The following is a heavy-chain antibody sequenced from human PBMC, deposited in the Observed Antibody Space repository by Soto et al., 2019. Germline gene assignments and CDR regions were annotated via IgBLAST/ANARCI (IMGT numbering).Heavy chain of an antibody. Sequence: PSETLSLTCTVSGGSISSGGYYWSWIRQHPGKGLEWIGYIYYSGSTYYNPSLKSRVTISVDTSKNQFSLKLSSVTAADTAVYYCARERGYCSSTSCYNDYNWFDPWGQGTLVTAPQ. CDR2: IYYSGST. V-gene: IGHV4-31*03. CDR3: ARERGYCSSTSCYNDYNWFDP. D-gene: IGHD2-2*02. CDR1: GGSISSGGYY. J-gene: IGHJ5*02.